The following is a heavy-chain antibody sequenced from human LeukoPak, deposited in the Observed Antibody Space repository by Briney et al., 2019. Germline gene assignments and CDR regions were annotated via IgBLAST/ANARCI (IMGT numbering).Heavy chain of an antibody. CDR1: GFTFSSYA. CDR2: ISYDGSNK. CDR3: AKGDSSYYYDSSGPNWFDP. Sequence: PGGSLRPSCAASGFTFSSYAMHWVRQAPGKGLEWVAVISYDGSNKYYADSVKGRFTISRDNSKNTLYLQMNSLRAEDTAVYYCAKGDSSYYYDSSGPNWFDPWGQGTLVTVSS. V-gene: IGHV3-30-3*01. J-gene: IGHJ5*02. D-gene: IGHD3-22*01.